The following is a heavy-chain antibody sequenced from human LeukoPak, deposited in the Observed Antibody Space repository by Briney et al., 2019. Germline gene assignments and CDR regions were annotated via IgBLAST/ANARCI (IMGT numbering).Heavy chain of an antibody. V-gene: IGHV3-21*01. D-gene: IGHD6-19*01. Sequence: ETLSLTCAVSGASISSNNWWSWVRQAPGKGLEWVSFLGSSSSYIYYADSVKGRFTISRDNAKDSLYLQMNSLRAEDTAVYYCATISSGWSTIDYWGQGTLVTVSS. CDR1: GASISSNN. CDR2: LGSSSSYI. CDR3: ATISSGWSTIDY. J-gene: IGHJ4*02.